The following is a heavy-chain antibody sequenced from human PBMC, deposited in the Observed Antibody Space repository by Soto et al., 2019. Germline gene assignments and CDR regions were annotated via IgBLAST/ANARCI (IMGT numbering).Heavy chain of an antibody. J-gene: IGHJ2*01. V-gene: IGHV1-69*14. CDR1: GGTFSNYP. CDR2: IIPISGTV. Sequence: QVQLVQSGAEVKKPGSSVKVSCKASGGTFSNYPISWVRQAPGQGLEWMGGIIPISGTVNYAQKFQGRVTITADKSTSTAYMELSSLRSADTSVYYCARGNHRWLQLWYFDLWGRVTLVTVSS. D-gene: IGHD5-12*01. CDR3: ARGNHRWLQLWYFDL.